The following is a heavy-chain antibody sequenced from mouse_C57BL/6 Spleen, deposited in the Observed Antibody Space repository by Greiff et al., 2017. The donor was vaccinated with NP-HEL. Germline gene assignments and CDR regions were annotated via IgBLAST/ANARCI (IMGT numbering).Heavy chain of an antibody. Sequence: QVQLQQSGPELVKPGASVKISCKASGYAFSSSWMNWVKQRPGKGLEWIGLIYPGDGDTNYNGKFKGKATLTADKSSSTAYMQLSSLTSEDSAVYFCARDYGSSYGAWFAYWGQGTLVTVSA. CDR2: IYPGDGDT. J-gene: IGHJ3*01. CDR1: GYAFSSSW. V-gene: IGHV1-82*01. CDR3: ARDYGSSYGAWFAY. D-gene: IGHD1-1*01.